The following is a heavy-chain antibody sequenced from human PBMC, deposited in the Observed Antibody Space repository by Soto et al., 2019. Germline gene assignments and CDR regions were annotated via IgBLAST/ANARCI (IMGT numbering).Heavy chain of an antibody. Sequence: QIQLVQSGAEVKKPGSSVKVSCKASGGTFSSYTISWVRQAPGQGLEWMGRIIPILGIANYAQKFQGRVTITADKSTSTAYMELSSLRSEDTAVYYCARGIVSNWFDPWGQGTLVTVSS. CDR3: ARGIVSNWFDP. CDR2: IIPILGIA. J-gene: IGHJ5*02. CDR1: GGTFSSYT. D-gene: IGHD1-26*01. V-gene: IGHV1-69*02.